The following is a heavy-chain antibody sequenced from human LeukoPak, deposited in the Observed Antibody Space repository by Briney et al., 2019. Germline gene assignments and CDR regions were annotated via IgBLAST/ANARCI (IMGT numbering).Heavy chain of an antibody. CDR3: ARRSTNGPPYYLEY. D-gene: IGHD2-8*01. J-gene: IGHJ4*02. CDR1: SGSISNYY. Sequence: SETLSLTCTVSSGSISNYYWTWIRQPPGKGLEWIGYIYYSGSTNYNPSLKSRVSISVDTSNNQFSLKLNSVTAADTAVYYCARRSTNGPPYYLEYWGQGTPVTVSS. CDR2: IYYSGST. V-gene: IGHV4-59*08.